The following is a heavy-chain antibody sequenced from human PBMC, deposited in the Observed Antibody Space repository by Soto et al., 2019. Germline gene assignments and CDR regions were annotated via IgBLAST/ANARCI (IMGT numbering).Heavy chain of an antibody. CDR1: GYIFVNYG. CDR3: GNVGNLLTPHPPGR. V-gene: IGHV1-18*01. J-gene: IGHJ6*02. Sequence: QVQLVQSGDEVRKPGSSVKVSCKASGYIFVNYGIAWVRQAPGQGLEWMGWISPYSGNTHYASKVQGRLTMTTDTSNGKGYMERGSPATGGQGVYLLGNVGNLLTPHPPGRWGPGTTVTVSS. CDR2: ISPYSGNT. D-gene: IGHD7-27*01.